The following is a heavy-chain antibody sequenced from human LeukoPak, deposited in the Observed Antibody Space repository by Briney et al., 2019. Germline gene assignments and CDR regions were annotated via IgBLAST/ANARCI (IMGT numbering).Heavy chain of an antibody. CDR1: GFTFSSYS. D-gene: IGHD6-13*01. CDR2: ISSSSSYI. J-gene: IGHJ3*02. CDR3: VRDNSSSWYSLDAFDI. Sequence: GGSLRLSCAASGFTFSSYSMNWVRQAPGKGLEWVSSISSSSSYIYYADSVKGRFTISRDNAKNSLYLQMNSLRAEDTAVYYCVRDNSSSWYSLDAFDIWGQGTMVTVSS. V-gene: IGHV3-21*01.